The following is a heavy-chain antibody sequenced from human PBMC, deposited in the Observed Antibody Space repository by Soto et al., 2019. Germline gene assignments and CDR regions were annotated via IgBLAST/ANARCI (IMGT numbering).Heavy chain of an antibody. CDR2: ISSSGTSA. CDR1: GFTFSAVY. Sequence: QVQLEESGGGLVKPGGSRRLSCAASGFTFSAVYMSWIRQAPNKGLEYISYISSSGTSANYADSVKGRFTISRDNAKNSLYLLRNSLRAEDTAVYYCARDRGAVTGQYFDYCGQGALVTVSS. CDR3: ARDRGAVTGQYFDY. D-gene: IGHD6-19*01. V-gene: IGHV3-11*05. J-gene: IGHJ4*02.